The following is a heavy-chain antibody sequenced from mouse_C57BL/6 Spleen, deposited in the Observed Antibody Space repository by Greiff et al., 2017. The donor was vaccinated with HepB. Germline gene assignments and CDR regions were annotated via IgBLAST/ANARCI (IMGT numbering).Heavy chain of an antibody. CDR1: GYSFTTYW. CDR3: VSGYDAFAY. J-gene: IGHJ3*01. Sequence: VQLQQSGAELAKPGASVKLSCKASGYSFTTYWMHWVKQRPGQGLEWIGYINPSSDYTKYNQKFKDKATLTAYKSSSTAYMHLSRLTYEDSAVYYCVSGYDAFAYWGQGTLVTVSA. CDR2: INPSSDYT. V-gene: IGHV1-7*01. D-gene: IGHD2-2*01.